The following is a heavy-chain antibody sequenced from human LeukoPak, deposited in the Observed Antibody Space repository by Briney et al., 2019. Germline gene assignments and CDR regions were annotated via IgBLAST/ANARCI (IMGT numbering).Heavy chain of an antibody. CDR2: INHSGST. Sequence: SETLSPTCAVYGGSFSGYYWSWIRQPPGKGLEWIGEINHSGSTNYNPSLKSRVTISVDTSKNQFSLKLSSVTAADTAVYYCARNRSTRRYYYYYYYMDVWGKGTTVTVSS. CDR3: ARNRSTRRYYYYYYYMDV. V-gene: IGHV4-34*01. D-gene: IGHD2-2*01. J-gene: IGHJ6*03. CDR1: GGSFSGYY.